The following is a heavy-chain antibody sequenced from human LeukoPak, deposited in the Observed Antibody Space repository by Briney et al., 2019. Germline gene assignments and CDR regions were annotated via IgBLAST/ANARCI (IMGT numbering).Heavy chain of an antibody. V-gene: IGHV3-30*18. Sequence: PGRSLRLSCAASGFTFSSYGMHWVRQAPGKGLEWVAVISYDGSNKYYADSVKGRFTISRDNSKNTLYLQMNSLRAEDTAVYYCAKGRGPYFASFDIWGQGTMVTVSS. CDR3: AKGRGPYFASFDI. J-gene: IGHJ3*02. D-gene: IGHD3-9*01. CDR1: GFTFSSYG. CDR2: ISYDGSNK.